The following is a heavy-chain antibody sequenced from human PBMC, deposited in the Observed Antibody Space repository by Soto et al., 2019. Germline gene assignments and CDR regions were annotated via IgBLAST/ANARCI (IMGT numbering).Heavy chain of an antibody. CDR2: ISYDGSNK. V-gene: IGHV3-30*18. Sequence: QVQLVESGGGVVQPGRSLRLSCAASGFTFSSYGTHWVRQAPGKGLEWVAVISYDGSNKYYADSVKGRFTISRDNSKNTLYLQMNSLRAEDTAVYYCAKEGDSSFDPWGQGTLVTVSS. CDR3: AKEGDSSFDP. D-gene: IGHD2-15*01. J-gene: IGHJ5*02. CDR1: GFTFSSYG.